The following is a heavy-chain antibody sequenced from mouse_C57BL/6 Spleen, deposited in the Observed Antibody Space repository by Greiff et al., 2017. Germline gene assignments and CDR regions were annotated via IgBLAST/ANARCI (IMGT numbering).Heavy chain of an antibody. J-gene: IGHJ3*01. CDR1: GFTFSSYA. D-gene: IGHD2-1*01. Sequence: EVQGVESGGGLVKPGGSLKLSCAASGFTFSSYAMSWVRQTPEKRLEWVATISDGGSYTYYPDNVKGRFTISRDNAKNNLYLQMSHLKSEDTAMYYCAREGGNSRFAYWGQGTLVTVSA. CDR2: ISDGGSYT. V-gene: IGHV5-4*01. CDR3: AREGGNSRFAY.